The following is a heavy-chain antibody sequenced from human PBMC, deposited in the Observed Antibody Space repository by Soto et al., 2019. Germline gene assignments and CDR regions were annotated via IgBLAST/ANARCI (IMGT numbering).Heavy chain of an antibody. D-gene: IGHD3-9*01. V-gene: IGHV4-4*02. J-gene: IGHJ5*02. CDR2: IYHSGST. CDR1: SGSISSSNW. CDR3: ARGVAKDYDILTGYYFTGGWFDP. Sequence: QVQLQESGPGLVKPSGTLSLTCAVSSGSISSSNWWSWVRQPPGKGLEWIGEIYHSGSTNYNPSLKSRVTISVDKSKKQFSLKLSSVTAADTAVYYCARGVAKDYDILTGYYFTGGWFDPWGQGTLVTVSS.